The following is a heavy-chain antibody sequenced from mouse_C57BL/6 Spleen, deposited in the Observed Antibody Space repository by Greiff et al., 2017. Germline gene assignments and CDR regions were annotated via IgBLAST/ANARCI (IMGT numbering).Heavy chain of an antibody. CDR2: ISDGGSYT. CDR1: GFTFSSYA. Sequence: EVKLMESGGGLVKPGGSLKLSCAASGFTFSSYAMSWVRQTPEKRLEWVATISDGGSYTYYPDNVKGRFTISRDNAKNNLYLQMSHLKSEDTAMYYCARDRDYSNAYAMDYWGQGTSVTVSS. D-gene: IGHD2-5*01. CDR3: ARDRDYSNAYAMDY. V-gene: IGHV5-4*01. J-gene: IGHJ4*01.